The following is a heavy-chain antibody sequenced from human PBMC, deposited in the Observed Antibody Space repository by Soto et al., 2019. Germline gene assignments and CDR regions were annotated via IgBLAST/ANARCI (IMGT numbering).Heavy chain of an antibody. J-gene: IGHJ3*02. Sequence: SETLSLTCTVSGGSISSGGYYWSWIRQHPGKGLEWIGYIYYSGSTYYNPSLKSRVTISVDTSKNQFSLKLSSVTAADTAVYYCARDRFVVRYYYDSSGYFLDNAFDIWGQGTMVTVSS. CDR1: GGSISSGGYY. D-gene: IGHD3-22*01. CDR2: IYYSGST. V-gene: IGHV4-31*03. CDR3: ARDRFVVRYYYDSSGYFLDNAFDI.